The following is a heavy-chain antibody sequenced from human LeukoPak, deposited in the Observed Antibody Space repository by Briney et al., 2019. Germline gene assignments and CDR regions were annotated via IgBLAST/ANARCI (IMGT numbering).Heavy chain of an antibody. Sequence: SATLSLTCALYGGSFSVYYWSWIRHPPGKGLEWLGEINHSGSTNNNPSLKSRVTIAVDTSKNQFSLKLSSVTAADTAVYYCARPVSGSSGWYYNYWGQGTLVTVSS. CDR1: GGSFSVYY. CDR2: INHSGST. CDR3: ARPVSGSSGWYYNY. J-gene: IGHJ4*02. D-gene: IGHD6-19*01. V-gene: IGHV4-34*01.